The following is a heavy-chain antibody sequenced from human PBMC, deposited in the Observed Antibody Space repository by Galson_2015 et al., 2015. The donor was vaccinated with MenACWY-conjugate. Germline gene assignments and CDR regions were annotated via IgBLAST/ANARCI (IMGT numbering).Heavy chain of an antibody. D-gene: IGHD2-21*01. V-gene: IGHV1-69*06. CDR3: ARGQRRLDCENSYYSRIDG. CDR2: IVPMFGST. Sequence: SVKVSCKVSGGTFTTYALSWVRQAPGQGLEWMGGIVPMFGSTNFAQKFQARVRITAGKSSDKAYMELTSLTSDDTSVYYCARGQRRLDCENSYYSRIDGWGQGTTFTVSS. J-gene: IGHJ6*02. CDR1: GGTFTTYA.